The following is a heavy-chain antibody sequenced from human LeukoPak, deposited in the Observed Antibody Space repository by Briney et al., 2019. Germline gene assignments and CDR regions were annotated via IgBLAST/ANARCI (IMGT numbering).Heavy chain of an antibody. CDR2: INPNSGGT. Sequence: GASVKVSCKASGYTSTGYYMHWVRQAPGQGLEWMGWINPNSGGTNYAQKFQGRVTMTRDTSISTAYMELSRLRSDDTAVYYCARGHNIVVVVAAHYWGQGTLVTVSS. J-gene: IGHJ4*02. CDR3: ARGHNIVVVVAAHY. D-gene: IGHD2-15*01. CDR1: GYTSTGYY. V-gene: IGHV1-2*02.